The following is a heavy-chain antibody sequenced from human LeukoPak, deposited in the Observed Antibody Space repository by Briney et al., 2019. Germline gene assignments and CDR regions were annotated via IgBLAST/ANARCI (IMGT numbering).Heavy chain of an antibody. CDR2: INSDGSST. D-gene: IGHD1-26*01. J-gene: IGHJ4*02. CDR1: GFTFSSYW. V-gene: IGHV3-74*01. Sequence: GPLRLSCAASGFTFSSYWMHWVRQAPGKGLVWVSRINSDGSSTSYAYSVKGRFTISRDNSKNTLYLQMNSLRAEDTAVYYCARDHEWGRAYFDYWGQGTLVTVSS. CDR3: ARDHEWGRAYFDY.